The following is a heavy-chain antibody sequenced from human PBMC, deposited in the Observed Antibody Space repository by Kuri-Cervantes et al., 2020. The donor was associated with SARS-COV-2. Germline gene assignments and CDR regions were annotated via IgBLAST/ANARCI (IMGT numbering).Heavy chain of an antibody. CDR2: ISGSGGST. CDR3: AKVGSRYYGSGTRGLVPFDP. V-gene: IGHV3-23*01. Sequence: ETLSLTCAASGFTFSSYAMSWVRQAPGKGLEWVSAISGSGGSTYYADSVKGRFTISRDNSKTTLYLQMNSLRAEDTAVYYCAKVGSRYYGSGTRGLVPFDPWGQGTLVTVSS. J-gene: IGHJ5*02. CDR1: GFTFSSYA. D-gene: IGHD3-10*01.